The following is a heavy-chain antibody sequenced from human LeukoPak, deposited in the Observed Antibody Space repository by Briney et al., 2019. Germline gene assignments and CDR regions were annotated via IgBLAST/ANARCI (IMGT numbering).Heavy chain of an antibody. CDR2: ISYTGNT. V-gene: IGHV4-59*01. Sequence: PSETLSLTCTVSGGSMSSYYWTWIRQPPGKGLEWIGYISYTGNTSYNPSLKSRLSISVDTSKSQFSLKLSSVTAADTAVYYCSRADELVSLPHYFDCWGQGTLVTVSS. D-gene: IGHD1-7*01. CDR1: GGSMSSYY. J-gene: IGHJ4*02. CDR3: SRADELVSLPHYFDC.